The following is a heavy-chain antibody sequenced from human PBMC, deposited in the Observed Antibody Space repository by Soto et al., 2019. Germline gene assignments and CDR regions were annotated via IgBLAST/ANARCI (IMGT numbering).Heavy chain of an antibody. V-gene: IGHV1-3*01. CDR2: INADNGNT. CDR1: GYSFTNYA. CDR3: ARVGTGYSSGWAFDY. Sequence: GASVKVSCKASGYSFTNYAMHWVRQAPGQRLEWMGWINADNGNTKYSQKFQDRVTITRDTSASTAYMELSSLTSEDTAVYYCARVGTGYSSGWAFDYWGQGTLVTVSS. D-gene: IGHD6-19*01. J-gene: IGHJ4*02.